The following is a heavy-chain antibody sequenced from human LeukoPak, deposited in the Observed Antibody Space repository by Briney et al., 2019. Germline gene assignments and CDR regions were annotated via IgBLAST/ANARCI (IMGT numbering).Heavy chain of an antibody. D-gene: IGHD6-13*01. CDR3: ARADSSSWPGEAFDA. J-gene: IGHJ3*01. Sequence: PGGSLRLSCAASGFTFSSYGMHWVRQAPGKGLEWVAIIWSDGSNKYYADSVKGPFTISRDNSKNTLYLQMNSLRAEDTAVYYCARADSSSWPGEAFDAWGQGTMVTVSS. CDR2: IWSDGSNK. CDR1: GFTFSSYG. V-gene: IGHV3-33*01.